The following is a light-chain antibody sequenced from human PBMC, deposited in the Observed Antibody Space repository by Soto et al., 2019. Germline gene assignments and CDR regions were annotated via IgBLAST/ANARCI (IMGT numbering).Light chain of an antibody. CDR1: QTISYTSINKTY. V-gene: IGKV4-1*01. CDR2: WAS. CDR3: QQYFSYPLT. J-gene: IGKJ4*01. Sequence: DIVMTQSPDSLAVSLGERATISGKSSQTISYTSINKTYLAWYQQRPGQPPKLLIYWASIRGSGVPDRLSGSGFGTDFTLTISSLQTEDVAVYYCQQYFSYPLTFGGGTKVDIK.